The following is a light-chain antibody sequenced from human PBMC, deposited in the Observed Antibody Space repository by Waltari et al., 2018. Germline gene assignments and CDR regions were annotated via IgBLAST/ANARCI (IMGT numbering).Light chain of an antibody. CDR2: GAS. V-gene: IGKV3-20*01. CDR3: QQYDGSSVT. J-gene: IGKJ4*01. CDR1: QTISGSW. Sequence: EIVLTQSPGTLSLSPGERATLSCRASQTISGSWLTWYQQKPGQAPRLVIYGASIRATAIPDRFSGSGSGRDFTLTISRLKPEDFAVYYCQQYDGSSVTFGGGTKVEIK.